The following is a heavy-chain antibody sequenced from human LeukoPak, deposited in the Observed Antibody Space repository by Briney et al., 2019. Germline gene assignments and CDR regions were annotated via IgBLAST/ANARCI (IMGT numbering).Heavy chain of an antibody. D-gene: IGHD6-19*01. CDR1: GGSISSSSYY. CDR2: IYYSGST. Sequence: KSSETLSLTCTVSGGSISSSSYYWGWIRQPPGKGLEWIGSIYYSGSTYYNPSLKSRVTISVDTSKNQFSLKLSSVTAADTAVYYCARESSGWYYFDYWGQGTLVTVSS. CDR3: ARESSGWYYFDY. J-gene: IGHJ4*02. V-gene: IGHV4-39*07.